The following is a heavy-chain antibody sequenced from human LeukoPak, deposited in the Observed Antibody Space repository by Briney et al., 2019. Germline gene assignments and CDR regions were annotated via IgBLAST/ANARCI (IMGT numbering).Heavy chain of an antibody. Sequence: PGGSLRLSCAASGFTFSSYSMNWVRQAPGKGLEWVSSISSSSSYIYYADSVKGRFTISRDNAKNSLYLQMNSLRAEDTAVYYCARIDPGGRGYSSVNFDYWGQGTLVTVSS. CDR1: GFTFSSYS. CDR3: ARIDPGGRGYSSVNFDY. J-gene: IGHJ4*02. D-gene: IGHD5-18*01. CDR2: ISSSSSYI. V-gene: IGHV3-21*01.